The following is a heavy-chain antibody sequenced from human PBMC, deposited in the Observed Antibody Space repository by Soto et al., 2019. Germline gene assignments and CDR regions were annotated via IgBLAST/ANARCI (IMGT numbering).Heavy chain of an antibody. V-gene: IGHV3-23*01. Sequence: GGSLRLSCAASGFTFSSYAMSWVRQAPGKGLEWVSAISGSGRSTYSADSVKGRFTISRGNSKNTLYLQINSVRAEDTAVYYCAKERAHIVVVVATSPAWFDPWGQGTLVTVSS. D-gene: IGHD2-21*01. CDR2: ISGSGRST. J-gene: IGHJ5*02. CDR1: GFTFSSYA. CDR3: AKERAHIVVVVATSPAWFDP.